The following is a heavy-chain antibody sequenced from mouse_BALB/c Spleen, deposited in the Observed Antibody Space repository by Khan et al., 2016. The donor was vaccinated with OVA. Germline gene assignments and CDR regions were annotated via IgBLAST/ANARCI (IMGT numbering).Heavy chain of an antibody. CDR2: ISSGGHYT. CDR3: AICITTYEGEYYSSDY. V-gene: IGHV5-6*01. D-gene: IGHD1-3*01. Sequence: EVELVESGGDLVNPGGSLKLSCAASGFTFSSYGMSWVRQTPDKRLEWVATISSGGHYTYFPDSVRGRFTFSRDNAKNTLYLQMSSLKSEDTAMYSGAICITTYEGEYYSSDYWGQGTTVTVSS. J-gene: IGHJ4*01. CDR1: GFTFSSYG.